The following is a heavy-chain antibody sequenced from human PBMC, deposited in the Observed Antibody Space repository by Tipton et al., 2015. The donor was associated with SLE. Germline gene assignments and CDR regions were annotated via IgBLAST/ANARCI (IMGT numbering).Heavy chain of an antibody. CDR1: GGSFSGYY. CDR2: INHSGST. J-gene: IGHJ2*01. D-gene: IGHD6-13*01. CDR3: ASRGAAAAPGWYFDP. V-gene: IGHV4-34*01. Sequence: LRLSCAVYGGSFSGYYWSWIRQPPGKGLEWIGEINHSGSTNYNPSLKSRVTISVDTSKNQFSLKLSSVTAADTAVYYCASRGAAAAPGWYFDPWGRGTLVTVSS.